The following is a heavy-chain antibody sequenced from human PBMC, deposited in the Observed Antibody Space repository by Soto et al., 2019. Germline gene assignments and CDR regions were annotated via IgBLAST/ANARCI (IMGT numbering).Heavy chain of an antibody. Sequence: SETLSLTCAVYGGSFSGYYWSWIRQPPGKGLEWIGEINHSGSTNYNPSLKSRVTISVDTSKNQFSLKLSSVTAADTAVYYCARTVGSGSPDFDYWGQGTLVTVSS. CDR1: GGSFSGYY. CDR3: ARTVGSGSPDFDY. D-gene: IGHD3-10*01. V-gene: IGHV4-34*01. CDR2: INHSGST. J-gene: IGHJ4*02.